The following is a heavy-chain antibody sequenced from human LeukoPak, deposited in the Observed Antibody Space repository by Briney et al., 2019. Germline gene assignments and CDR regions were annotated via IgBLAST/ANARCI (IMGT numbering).Heavy chain of an antibody. D-gene: IGHD4-11*01. CDR1: GGTFSSYA. CDR2: IIPIFGTA. CDR3: ARGRVSSSTWYSTYYYFFYMDF. V-gene: IGHV1-69*13. Sequence: ASVKVSCKASGGTFSSYAISWVRQAPGQGLEWMGGIIPIFGTANYAQKFQGRVTITADESTSTAYMELSSLRSGDTAVYFCARGRVSSSTWYSTYYYFFYMDFWGKGTTVTVSS. J-gene: IGHJ6*03.